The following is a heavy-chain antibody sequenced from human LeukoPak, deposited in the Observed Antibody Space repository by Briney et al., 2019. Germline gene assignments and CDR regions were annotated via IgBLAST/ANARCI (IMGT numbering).Heavy chain of an antibody. CDR2: IYHSGSS. CDR3: ARGNYDSSGYYFDY. V-gene: IGHV4-59*12. Sequence: SETLSLTCTVSGGSISSYYWSWIRQPPGKGLEWIGYIYHSGSSYYNLSLKSRVTISVDRSKNQFSLNLSSVTAADTAVYYCARGNYDSSGYYFDYWGQGTLVTVSS. CDR1: GGSISSYY. D-gene: IGHD3-22*01. J-gene: IGHJ4*02.